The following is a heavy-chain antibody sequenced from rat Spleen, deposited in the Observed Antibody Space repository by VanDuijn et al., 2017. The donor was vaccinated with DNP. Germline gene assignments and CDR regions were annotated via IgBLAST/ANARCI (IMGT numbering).Heavy chain of an antibody. CDR2: ISYFGDNT. Sequence: EVRLVESGGGLVQPGRSLKLSCAASGFTFSDYYMAWVRQAPPKGLELVAYISYFGDNTYSGDSVKGRFTISRDNAKSTLYLQMNSLRSEDMATYYCARHGRRVFDYWGQGVMVTVSS. CDR3: ARHGRRVFDY. J-gene: IGHJ2*01. D-gene: IGHD1-11*01. V-gene: IGHV5-22*01. CDR1: GFTFSDYY.